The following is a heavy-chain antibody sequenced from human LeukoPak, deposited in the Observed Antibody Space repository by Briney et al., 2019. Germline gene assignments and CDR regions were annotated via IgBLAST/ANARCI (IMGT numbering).Heavy chain of an antibody. Sequence: ASVKVSCKASGYTFTSYAMHWVRQAPGQRLEWMGWINAGNGNTKYSQKFQGRVTITRDTSASTAYMELRSLRSDDTAVYYCAREEISDDSSGYYLYYFDYWGQGTLVTVSS. V-gene: IGHV1-3*01. J-gene: IGHJ4*02. CDR2: INAGNGNT. CDR1: GYTFTSYA. CDR3: AREEISDDSSGYYLYYFDY. D-gene: IGHD3-22*01.